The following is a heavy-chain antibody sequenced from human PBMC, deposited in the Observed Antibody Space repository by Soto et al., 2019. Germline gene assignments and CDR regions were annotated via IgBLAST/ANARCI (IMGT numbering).Heavy chain of an antibody. CDR3: ANSVGVTTVTGFDY. CDR1: GFTFSSYG. V-gene: IGHV3-30*18. CDR2: ISYDGSNK. D-gene: IGHD4-4*01. J-gene: IGHJ4*02. Sequence: GGSLRLSCAASGFTFSSYGMHWVRQAPGKGLEWVAVISYDGSNKYYADSVKGRFTISRDNSKNMLYLQMNSLRAEDTAVYYCANSVGVTTVTGFDYWGQGTLVTVSS.